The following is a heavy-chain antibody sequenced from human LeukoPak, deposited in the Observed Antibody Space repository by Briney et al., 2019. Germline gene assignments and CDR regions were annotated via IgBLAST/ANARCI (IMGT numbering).Heavy chain of an antibody. CDR2: INHSGST. CDR1: GGSFSGYY. V-gene: IGHV4-34*01. J-gene: IGHJ4*02. D-gene: IGHD6-19*01. CDR3: ARGPQWLKYYFDH. Sequence: NPSETLSLTCAVYGGSFSGYYWSWIRQPPGKGLEWIGEINHSGSTNYNPSLKSRVTISVDTSKNQFSLKLSSVTAADTAVYYCARGPQWLKYYFDHWGQGTLVTVSS.